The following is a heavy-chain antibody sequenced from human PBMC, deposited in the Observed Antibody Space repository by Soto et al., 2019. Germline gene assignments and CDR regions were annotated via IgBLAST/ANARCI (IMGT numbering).Heavy chain of an antibody. CDR2: ISDPGTST. CDR3: AKSLVTPSDAFDL. J-gene: IGHJ3*01. V-gene: IGHV3-23*01. CDR1: GFTFGNYA. D-gene: IGHD2-21*02. Sequence: FLRLSCAASGFTFGNYAMNWVRQAPGKGLEWISSISDPGTSTYYANSVKGRFSMSRDNSKNTLFLQMNRLRADDTAVYFCAKSLVTPSDAFDLWGRGTLVTVSS.